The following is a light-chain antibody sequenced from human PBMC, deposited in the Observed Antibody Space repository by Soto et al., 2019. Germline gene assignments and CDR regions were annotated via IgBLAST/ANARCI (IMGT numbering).Light chain of an antibody. CDR1: ISDIGDYNY. Sequence: QSVLTQPASVSGSPGQSITISCTGTISDIGDYNYVSWYQQHPGKAPKLLIYEVSNRPSGVSTRFSGSKSGTTASLTISGLQPEDESDYYCCSYTSTSGRIFGTGTKVTVL. J-gene: IGLJ1*01. V-gene: IGLV2-14*01. CDR3: CSYTSTSGRI. CDR2: EVS.